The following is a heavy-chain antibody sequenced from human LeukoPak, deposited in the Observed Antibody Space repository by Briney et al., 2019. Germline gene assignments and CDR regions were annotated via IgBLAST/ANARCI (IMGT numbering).Heavy chain of an antibody. CDR3: ARAGFEGWFDP. V-gene: IGHV4-39*07. CDR2: INHSGST. Sequence: SETLSLTCTVSGGSISSSSYYWSWIRQPPGKGLEWIGEINHSGSTNYNPSLKSRVTISVDTSKNQFSLKLSSVTAADTAVYYCARAGFEGWFDPWGQGTLVTVSS. J-gene: IGHJ5*02. CDR1: GGSISSSSYY.